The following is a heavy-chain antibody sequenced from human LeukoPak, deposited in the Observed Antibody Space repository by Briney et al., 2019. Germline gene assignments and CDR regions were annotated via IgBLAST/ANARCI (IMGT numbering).Heavy chain of an antibody. CDR3: ARDLSGPDTMMRLLNDY. Sequence: ASVKVSCKASGYTFTSYGISWVRQAPGQGLEWMGWISAYNGNTNYAQKLQGRVTMTTDTSTSTAYMELRSLRSDDTAVYYCARDLSGPDTMMRLLNDYWGQGTLVTVSS. D-gene: IGHD3-22*01. CDR2: ISAYNGNT. V-gene: IGHV1-18*01. J-gene: IGHJ4*02. CDR1: GYTFTSYG.